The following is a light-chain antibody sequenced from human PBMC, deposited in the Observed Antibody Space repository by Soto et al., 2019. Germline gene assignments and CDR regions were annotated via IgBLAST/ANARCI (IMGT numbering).Light chain of an antibody. V-gene: IGKV3-20*01. J-gene: IGKJ1*01. Sequence: EIVLTQSPGTLSLSPGERATLSCRASQSVISTYLIWYQQKPGQAPRLLIYGASSRATGVPDRFSGGGSGTDFTLTISRLEPEDFAVYYCQQYGNSPQTFGQGTKVDIK. CDR2: GAS. CDR1: QSVISTY. CDR3: QQYGNSPQT.